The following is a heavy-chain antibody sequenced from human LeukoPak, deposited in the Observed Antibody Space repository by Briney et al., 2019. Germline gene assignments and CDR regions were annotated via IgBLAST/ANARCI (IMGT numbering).Heavy chain of an antibody. D-gene: IGHD1-20*01. V-gene: IGHV1-69*02. CDR2: IIPILGIA. J-gene: IGHJ6*02. CDR1: GGTFSSYT. CDR3: AREPHNWNYDYYGMDV. Sequence: ASVKVACKASGGTFSSYTISWVRQAPGQGLEWMGRIIPILGIANYAQKFQGRGTITADKSTSTAYMELSSLRSEDTAVYYCAREPHNWNYDYYGMDVWGQGTTVTVSS.